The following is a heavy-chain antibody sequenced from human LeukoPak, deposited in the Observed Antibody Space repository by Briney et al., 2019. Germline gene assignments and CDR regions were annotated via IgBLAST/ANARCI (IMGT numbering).Heavy chain of an antibody. V-gene: IGHV1-69*05. D-gene: IGHD3-10*01. CDR2: IIPIFGTA. CDR3: ARAREGSGSYSTGYYYYMDV. Sequence: SVKVSCKASGGTFSSYAISWVRQAPGQGLEWMGGIIPIFGTANYAQKFQGRVTVTRDTSTSTVYMELSSLRSEDTAVYYCARAREGSGSYSTGYYYYMDVWGKGTTVTISS. CDR1: GGTFSSYA. J-gene: IGHJ6*03.